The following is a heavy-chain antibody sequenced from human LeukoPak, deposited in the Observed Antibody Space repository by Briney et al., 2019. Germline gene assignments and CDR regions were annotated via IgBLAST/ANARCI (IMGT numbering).Heavy chain of an antibody. Sequence: GGSLRLSCAASGFTFSSYGMSWVRQAPGKGLEWVSAISGSGGSTYYADSVKGRFTISRDNSKNTLYLQMNSLRAEDTAVYYCAKGGRLWFGEFYYFDYWGQGTLVTVSS. J-gene: IGHJ4*02. CDR3: AKGGRLWFGEFYYFDY. D-gene: IGHD3-10*01. CDR2: ISGSGGST. V-gene: IGHV3-23*01. CDR1: GFTFSSYG.